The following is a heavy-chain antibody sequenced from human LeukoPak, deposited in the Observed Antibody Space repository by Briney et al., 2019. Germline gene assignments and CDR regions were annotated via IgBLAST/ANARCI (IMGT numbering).Heavy chain of an antibody. CDR2: ISYDGSNK. J-gene: IGHJ4*02. Sequence: PGRSLRLSCAASGFTFSSYAMHWVRQAPRKGLEWVAVISYDGSNKYYADSVKGRFTISRDNSKNTLYLQMNSLRAEDTAVYYCARDREVATIVYYFDYWGQGTLVTVSS. V-gene: IGHV3-30*04. D-gene: IGHD5-12*01. CDR1: GFTFSSYA. CDR3: ARDREVATIVYYFDY.